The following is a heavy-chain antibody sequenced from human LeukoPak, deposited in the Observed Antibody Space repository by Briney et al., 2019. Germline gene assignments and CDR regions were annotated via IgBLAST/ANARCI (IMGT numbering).Heavy chain of an antibody. CDR1: GYSISSGYF. D-gene: IGHD6-6*01. Sequence: SETLSLTCSVSGYSISSGYFWAWIRQTPGKGLEWIGSISHRGYTYYTPSLKSRVTISSDTSKNQFSLKLSSVTAADTAVYYCARGNGIAARGARFVYWGQGTLVTVSS. V-gene: IGHV4-38-2*02. CDR2: ISHRGYT. CDR3: ARGNGIAARGARFVY. J-gene: IGHJ4*02.